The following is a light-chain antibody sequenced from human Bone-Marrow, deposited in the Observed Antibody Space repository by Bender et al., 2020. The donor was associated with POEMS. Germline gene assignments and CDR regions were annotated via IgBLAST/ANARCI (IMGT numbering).Light chain of an antibody. Sequence: SYELTQPPSVSVSPGQTATITCSGEKLGEEYACWYQQKPGQSPVVVIYQDTKRPSGIPERFSGSTSGNTASLTISGTQAMDEADYYCQAWDGSTAVFGGGTKLTVL. CDR2: QDT. CDR3: QAWDGSTAV. J-gene: IGLJ2*01. V-gene: IGLV3-1*01. CDR1: KLGEEY.